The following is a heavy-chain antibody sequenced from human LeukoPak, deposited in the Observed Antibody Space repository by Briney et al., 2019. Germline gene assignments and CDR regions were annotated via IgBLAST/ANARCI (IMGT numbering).Heavy chain of an antibody. CDR1: GFTFSSYS. V-gene: IGHV3-21*01. D-gene: IGHD3-10*01. CDR2: ISSSSSYI. CDR3: ARDNYYGSGSYYNAVYYYGMDV. Sequence: GGSLRLSCAASGFTFSSYSMNWVRQAPGKGLEWVSSISSSSSYIYYADSVKGRFTISRDNAKNSLYLQMNSLRAEDTAVYYCARDNYYGSGSYYNAVYYYGMDVWGQGTTVTVSS. J-gene: IGHJ6*02.